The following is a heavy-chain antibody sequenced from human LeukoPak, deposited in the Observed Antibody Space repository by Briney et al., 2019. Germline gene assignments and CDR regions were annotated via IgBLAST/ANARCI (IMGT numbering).Heavy chain of an antibody. Sequence: GGSLRLSCAASGFTFSSYAMHWVRQAPGKGLEWVAVISFDGSNKYYVDSVKGRFTISRDNSKNTLYLQMNSLRGEDTAVYYCARDLGYSSSWHHFDYWGQGTLVTVSS. J-gene: IGHJ4*02. CDR3: ARDLGYSSSWHHFDY. CDR2: ISFDGSNK. D-gene: IGHD6-13*01. CDR1: GFTFSSYA. V-gene: IGHV3-30*03.